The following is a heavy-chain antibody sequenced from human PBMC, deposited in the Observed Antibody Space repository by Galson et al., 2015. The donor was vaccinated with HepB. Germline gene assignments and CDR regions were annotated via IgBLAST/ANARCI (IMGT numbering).Heavy chain of an antibody. V-gene: IGHV1-69*13. D-gene: IGHD5-24*01. Sequence: SVKVSCKASGGTFSSYAISWVRQAPGQGLEWMGGIIPIFGTANYAQKFQGRVTITADESTSTAYMELSSLRSEDTAVYYCASSRDGYSVGRYFDYWGQGTLVTVSS. CDR3: ASSRDGYSVGRYFDY. J-gene: IGHJ4*02. CDR1: GGTFSSYA. CDR2: IIPIFGTA.